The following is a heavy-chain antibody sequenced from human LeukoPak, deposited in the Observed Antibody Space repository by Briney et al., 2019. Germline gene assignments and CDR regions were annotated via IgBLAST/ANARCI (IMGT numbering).Heavy chain of an antibody. CDR2: VKGDGATT. D-gene: IGHD6-19*01. V-gene: IGHV3-43*02. J-gene: IGHJ4*02. CDR3: VRDTGSGWDFDY. CDR1: GFTFNAYA. Sequence: GGSLRLSCAASGFTFNAYAIHWVRQAPGKGLEWVSLVKGDGATTDYANSVKGRFTVSRDNSKNSLYLQMSNLRTEDTALYYCVRDTGSGWDFDYWGQGTLVTVSS.